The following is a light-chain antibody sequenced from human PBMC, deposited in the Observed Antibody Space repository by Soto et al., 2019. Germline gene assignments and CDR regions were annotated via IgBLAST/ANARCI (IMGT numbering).Light chain of an antibody. Sequence: AIRMTQSPSSLSASTGDRVTITCRASQGISSYLAWYQQKPGKAPKLLIYAASTLQSGVPSRFSGSGSGTDFTLTISCLQSEDFATYYCQQYYSYTPLTLGGGTKVDIK. V-gene: IGKV1-8*01. CDR2: AAS. CDR3: QQYYSYTPLT. CDR1: QGISSY. J-gene: IGKJ4*01.